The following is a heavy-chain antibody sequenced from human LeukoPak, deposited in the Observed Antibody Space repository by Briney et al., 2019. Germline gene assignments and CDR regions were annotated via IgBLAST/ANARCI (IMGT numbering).Heavy chain of an antibody. D-gene: IGHD2-2*03. J-gene: IGHJ4*02. CDR3: ARDGYCSSNSCLDY. Sequence: GGSLRLSCSGSGFTFSDYSINWVRQAPGKGLEWVTVISYDGSIKYYADSVKGRFTISRDNSKNTLDLQMSSLRVEDTAVYYCARDGYCSSNSCLDYWGQGTLVTVSS. CDR2: ISYDGSIK. CDR1: GFTFSDYS. V-gene: IGHV3-30*03.